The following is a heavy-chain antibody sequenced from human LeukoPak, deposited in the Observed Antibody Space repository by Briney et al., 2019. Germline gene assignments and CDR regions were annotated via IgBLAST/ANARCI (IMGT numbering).Heavy chain of an antibody. CDR3: AKDPYGTRYFDY. Sequence: GGSLRLSCAASGFTFSNYGMSWVRQAPGKGLEWVSTISSSGGGTYYADSVKGRFTISRDNSKNTLYLQMNSLRAEDTAVYYCAKDPYGTRYFDYWGQGTLVTVSS. J-gene: IGHJ4*02. D-gene: IGHD2-2*01. CDR1: GFTFSNYG. CDR2: ISSSGGGT. V-gene: IGHV3-23*01.